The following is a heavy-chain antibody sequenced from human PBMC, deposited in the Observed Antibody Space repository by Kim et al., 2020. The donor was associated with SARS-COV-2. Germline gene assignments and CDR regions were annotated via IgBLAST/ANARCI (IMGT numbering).Heavy chain of an antibody. D-gene: IGHD3-10*01. J-gene: IGHJ6*02. Sequence: SETLSLTCAVSGGSISSSNWWSWVRQPPGKGLEWIGEIYHSGSTNYNPSLKSRVTISVDKSKNQFSLKLSSVTAADTAVYYCASFIEYGSGSYWADDYYYYGMDVWGQGTTVTVSS. CDR2: IYHSGST. V-gene: IGHV4-4*02. CDR3: ASFIEYGSGSYWADDYYYYGMDV. CDR1: GGSISSSNW.